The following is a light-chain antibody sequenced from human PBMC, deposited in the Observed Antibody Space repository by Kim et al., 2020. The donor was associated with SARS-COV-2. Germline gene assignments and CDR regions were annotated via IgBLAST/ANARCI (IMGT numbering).Light chain of an antibody. CDR2: DAS. Sequence: TSVGDRVTITCRASQSIGSYLNWYRQKPGKAPKLRIYDASSLQSGVTSRFSGSGSGTDFTLTISDLQPEDFATYYCQQTYSSPTTFGGGTKVDIK. CDR3: QQTYSSPTT. V-gene: IGKV1-39*01. CDR1: QSIGSY. J-gene: IGKJ4*01.